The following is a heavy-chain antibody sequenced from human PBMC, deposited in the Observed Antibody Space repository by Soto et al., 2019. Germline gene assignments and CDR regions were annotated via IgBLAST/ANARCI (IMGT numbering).Heavy chain of an antibody. CDR1: GGSISSYY. D-gene: IGHD6-13*01. V-gene: IGHV4-59*01. CDR2: IYYSGST. J-gene: IGHJ4*02. CDR3: AREGGSKAPAVFDY. Sequence: SETLSLTSTVSGGSISSYYWSWIRQPPGKGLEWIGYIYYSGSTNYNPSLKSRVTISVDTSKNQFSLKLSSVTAADTAVYYCAREGGSKAPAVFDYWGQGTLVTVS.